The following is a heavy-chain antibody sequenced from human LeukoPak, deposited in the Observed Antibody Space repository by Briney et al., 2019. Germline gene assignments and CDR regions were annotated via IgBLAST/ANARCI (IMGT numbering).Heavy chain of an antibody. CDR2: ISWNSGSI. Sequence: GGSLRLSCAASGFTFDDYAMHWVRQAPGKGLEWVSGISWNSGSIGYADSVKGRFTISRDNAKNSLYLQMNSLRAEDTAVYYCAKIFYDSSGYSAFDIWGQGTMVTVSS. D-gene: IGHD3-22*01. V-gene: IGHV3-9*01. CDR3: AKIFYDSSGYSAFDI. J-gene: IGHJ3*02. CDR1: GFTFDDYA.